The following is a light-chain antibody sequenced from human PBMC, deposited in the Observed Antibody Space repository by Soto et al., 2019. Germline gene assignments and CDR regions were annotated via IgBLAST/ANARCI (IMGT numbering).Light chain of an antibody. V-gene: IGLV2-14*03. J-gene: IGLJ1*01. CDR3: SSWTSGATYV. Sequence: QSALTQPASVSGSPGQSITISCAGTSSDVGAYNYVSWYQHHPGKAPKLMIYDVNNRPSGDSNRFSGSKSGNTASLTISGLQAEDEADCYCSSWTSGATYVFGSGTKLTVL. CDR2: DVN. CDR1: SSDVGAYNY.